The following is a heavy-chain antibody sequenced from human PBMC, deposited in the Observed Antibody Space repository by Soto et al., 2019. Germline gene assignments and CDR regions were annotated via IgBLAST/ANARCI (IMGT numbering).Heavy chain of an antibody. Sequence: QVQLVQSGAEVKKPGASVKVSCKASGYTFTSYYVHWVRQAPGQGLEWMGIINPSGGSTIYAQKFQVRVTMTRDTSTSTVYMELSSLRSEDTAMYYCAREGIHSRSGRGNWFDPWGQGTLVTVSS. J-gene: IGHJ5*02. CDR2: INPSGGST. CDR1: GYTFTSYY. D-gene: IGHD6-13*01. CDR3: AREGIHSRSGRGNWFDP. V-gene: IGHV1-46*01.